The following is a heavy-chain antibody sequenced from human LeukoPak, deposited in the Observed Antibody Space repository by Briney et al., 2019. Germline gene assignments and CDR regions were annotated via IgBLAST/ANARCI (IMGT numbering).Heavy chain of an antibody. CDR1: GFTFSSYG. CDR2: IRYDGSNK. D-gene: IGHD4-17*01. J-gene: IGHJ4*02. V-gene: IGHV3-30*02. Sequence: AGGSLRLSCAASGFTFSSYGMHWVRQAPGKGLEWVAFIRYDGSNKYYADSVKGRFTISRDNSKNTLYLQMNSLRAEDTAVYYCAKINYGDYRGGFDYWGQGTLVTVSS. CDR3: AKINYGDYRGGFDY.